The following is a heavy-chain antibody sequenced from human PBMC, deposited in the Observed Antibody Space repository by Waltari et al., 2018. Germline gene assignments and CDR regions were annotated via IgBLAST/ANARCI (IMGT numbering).Heavy chain of an antibody. Sequence: QVQLVESGGGVVQPGGSLRLSCAASGFTFSSYGMHWVRQAPGKGLEWVACIRYDGSNKYYADSVKGRFTISRDNSKNTLYLQMNSLRAEDTAVYYCAKDRAAAGFDYWGQGTLVTVSS. D-gene: IGHD6-13*01. CDR3: AKDRAAAGFDY. V-gene: IGHV3-30*02. CDR1: GFTFSSYG. CDR2: IRYDGSNK. J-gene: IGHJ4*02.